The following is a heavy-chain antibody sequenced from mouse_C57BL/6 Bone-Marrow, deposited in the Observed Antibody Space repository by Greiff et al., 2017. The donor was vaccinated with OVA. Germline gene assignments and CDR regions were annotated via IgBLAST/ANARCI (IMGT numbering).Heavy chain of an antibody. J-gene: IGHJ3*01. V-gene: IGHV5-6*01. CDR3: ARHPAY. Sequence: EVQRVESGGDLVKPGGSLKLSCAASGFTFSSYGMSWVRQTPDKRLEWVATISSGGSYTYYPDSVKGRFTISRDNAKNTLYLQRSSLKSEDTAMYYCARHPAYWGQGTLVTVSA. CDR2: ISSGGSYT. CDR1: GFTFSSYG.